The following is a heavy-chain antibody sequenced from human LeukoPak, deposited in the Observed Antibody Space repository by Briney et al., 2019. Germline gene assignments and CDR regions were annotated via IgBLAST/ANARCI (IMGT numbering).Heavy chain of an antibody. V-gene: IGHV3-23*01. Sequence: PGGSLRLSCAASGLTFSSYAMNWVRQAPGKGLEWVSAISGSGGSTYYADSVKGRFTISRDNSKNTLYLQMNSLRAEDTAVYYCAKLDHWGTDYWGQGTLVTVSS. CDR3: AKLDHWGTDY. D-gene: IGHD3-16*01. CDR1: GLTFSSYA. CDR2: ISGSGGST. J-gene: IGHJ4*02.